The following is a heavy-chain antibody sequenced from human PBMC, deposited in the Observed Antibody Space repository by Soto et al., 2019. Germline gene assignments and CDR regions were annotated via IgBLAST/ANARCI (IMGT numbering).Heavy chain of an antibody. CDR2: ISGSGGST. Sequence: EVQLLESGGGLVQPGGSLRLSCAASGFTFSSYAMSWVRQAPGKGLEWVSGISGSGGSTYYADSVKGRFTISRDNSKNTLYLQMNSLRAEDTAVYYCAKSDGYNIKPFDYWGQGTLVTVSS. CDR1: GFTFSSYA. CDR3: AKSDGYNIKPFDY. J-gene: IGHJ4*02. D-gene: IGHD5-12*01. V-gene: IGHV3-23*01.